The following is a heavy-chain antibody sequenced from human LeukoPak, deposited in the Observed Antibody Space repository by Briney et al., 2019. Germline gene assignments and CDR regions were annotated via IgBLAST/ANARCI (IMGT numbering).Heavy chain of an antibody. CDR2: INPNSGGT. J-gene: IGHJ6*03. CDR1: GYTFTGYY. CDR3: ARESSSSWPMLIDYYMDV. Sequence: GASVKVSCKASGYTFTGYYMHWVRQAPGQGLEWMGWINPNSGGTNYAQKFQGRVTMTRDTSISTAYMELSRLRSDDTAVYYCARESSSSWPMLIDYYMDVWGKGTTVTVSS. V-gene: IGHV1-2*02. D-gene: IGHD6-13*01.